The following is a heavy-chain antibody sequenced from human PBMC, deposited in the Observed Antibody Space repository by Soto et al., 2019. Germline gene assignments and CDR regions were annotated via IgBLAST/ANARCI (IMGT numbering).Heavy chain of an antibody. CDR1: GGSISSYY. Sequence: QVQLQESGPGLVKPSETLSLTCTVSGGSISSYYWSWIRQPPGKGLEWIGYIYYSGSTNYNPSLKSRVTISVDTSKNQFSLKLSSVTAADTAVYYCARIIGYSCGYVDYWGQGTLVTVSS. CDR3: ARIIGYSCGYVDY. J-gene: IGHJ4*02. D-gene: IGHD5-18*01. CDR2: IYYSGST. V-gene: IGHV4-59*01.